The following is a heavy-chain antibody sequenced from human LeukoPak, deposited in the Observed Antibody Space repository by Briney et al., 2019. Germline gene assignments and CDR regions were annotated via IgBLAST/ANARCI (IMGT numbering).Heavy chain of an antibody. CDR1: GGSISSGGYY. CDR3: ARDWGTYYYDSSGRGLPDY. D-gene: IGHD3-22*01. Sequence: SQTLSLTCTVSGGSISSGGYYWSWIRQPPGKGLEWIGYIYHSGSTYYNPSLKSRVTISVDTSKNQFSLKLSSVTAADTAVYYCARDWGTYYYDSSGRGLPDYWGQGTLVTVSS. CDR2: IYHSGST. J-gene: IGHJ4*02. V-gene: IGHV4-30-2*01.